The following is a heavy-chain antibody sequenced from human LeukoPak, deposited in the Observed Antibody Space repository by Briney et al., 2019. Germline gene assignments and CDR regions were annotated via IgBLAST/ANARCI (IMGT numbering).Heavy chain of an antibody. CDR3: AKKWSGDYDSSGINDAFDL. Sequence: SVKVSCKASGGTFSSYAISWVRQAPGQGLEWMGGIIPIFGTANYAQKFQGRVTITADESTSTAYMELSSLRPEDTAVYYCAKKWSGDYDSSGINDAFDLWGQGTMVTVSS. D-gene: IGHD3-22*01. J-gene: IGHJ3*01. V-gene: IGHV1-69*13. CDR1: GGTFSSYA. CDR2: IIPIFGTA.